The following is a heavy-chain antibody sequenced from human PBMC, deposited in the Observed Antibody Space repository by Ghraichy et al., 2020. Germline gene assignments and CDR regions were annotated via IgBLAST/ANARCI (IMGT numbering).Heavy chain of an antibody. J-gene: IGHJ4*02. V-gene: IGHV3-21*01. Sequence: GGSLRLSCEASGFTFSTYSMNWVRQAPGKRLEWVSSISSTSFYIYYADSLQGRFTISRDNAKNSLYLQMNSLRAEDTGVYYCARDSTNSGTPDYWGQGTLVTVSS. CDR3: ARDSTNSGTPDY. D-gene: IGHD6-13*01. CDR2: ISSTSFYI. CDR1: GFTFSTYS.